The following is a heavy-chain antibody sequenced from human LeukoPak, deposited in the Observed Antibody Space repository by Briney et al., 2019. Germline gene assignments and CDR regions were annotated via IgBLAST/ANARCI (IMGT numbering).Heavy chain of an antibody. V-gene: IGHV3-73*01. Sequence: GGSLRLSCAASGFTFSGSAIHWVRQASGRGLEWVGRIRSKANSYATAYAASVKGRFTVSRDDSKNTAYLQMNSLRAEDTAVYYCAKAEWLGGPGYWGQGTLVTVSS. D-gene: IGHD6-19*01. CDR3: AKAEWLGGPGY. CDR2: IRSKANSYAT. CDR1: GFTFSGSA. J-gene: IGHJ4*02.